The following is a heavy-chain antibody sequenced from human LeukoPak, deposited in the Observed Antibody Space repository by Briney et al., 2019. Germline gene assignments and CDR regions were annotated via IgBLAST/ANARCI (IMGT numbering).Heavy chain of an antibody. CDR2: IYDSGST. CDR3: AGLTTADSFDI. D-gene: IGHD3-22*01. CDR1: GGSISIYY. V-gene: IGHV4-59*01. Sequence: PSQTLSLTCTVSGGSISIYYWSWIPQPPGKGLEWVGYIYDSGSTNYNPSLTSRVTLSEDTSKSQFSLKVSSVTAADTAVYYWAGLTTADSFDIWGQGTMVTVSS. J-gene: IGHJ3*02.